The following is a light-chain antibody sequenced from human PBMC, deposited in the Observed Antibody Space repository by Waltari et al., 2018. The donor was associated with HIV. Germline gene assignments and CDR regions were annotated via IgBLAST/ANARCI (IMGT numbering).Light chain of an antibody. J-gene: IGLJ3*02. Sequence: QSVLTQPPSASGTPGQRVTISCSGSSSNIGSNYVYWYQQLPGTAPKLRFYRNNQRPSGVPDRFSGSKSGTSASLAISGLRSEDEADYYCATWDDSLNVVFGGGTKLTVL. V-gene: IGLV1-47*01. CDR1: SSNIGSNY. CDR3: ATWDDSLNVV. CDR2: RNN.